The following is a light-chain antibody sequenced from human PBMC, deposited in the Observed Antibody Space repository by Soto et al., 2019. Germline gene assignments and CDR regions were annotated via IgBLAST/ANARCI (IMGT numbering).Light chain of an antibody. V-gene: IGLV1-51*01. CDR3: GTWESSRNWV. Sequence: QSVLTQSPSVSAAPGQTVSISCSGTSSNIENNYVSWYQVLPKTALKLLIYDNLKRPSGIPDRFSGSKSGTSATLVITGLQTGDEADYYCGTWESSRNWVFGGGTKLTVL. J-gene: IGLJ3*02. CDR1: SSNIENNY. CDR2: DNL.